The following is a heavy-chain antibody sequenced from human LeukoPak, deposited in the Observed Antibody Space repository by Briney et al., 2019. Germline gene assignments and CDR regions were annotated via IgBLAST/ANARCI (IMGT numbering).Heavy chain of an antibody. CDR1: GFTFSSYW. Sequence: GGTLRLSCAASGFTFSSYWMSWVRQAPGKGLEWVSSFGGGGGCTYYADSVNGRFTISRDNSKNTLYLQMNSLRAEDTAVYYCAKQGRDWLRDYYYYMDVWGKGPTVTISS. V-gene: IGHV3-23*01. J-gene: IGHJ6*03. D-gene: IGHD3-9*01. CDR3: AKQGRDWLRDYYYYMDV. CDR2: FGGGGGCT.